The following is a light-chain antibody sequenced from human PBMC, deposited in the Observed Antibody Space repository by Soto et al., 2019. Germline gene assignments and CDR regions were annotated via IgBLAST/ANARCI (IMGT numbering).Light chain of an antibody. CDR1: QSVSSSS. Sequence: EIVLTQSPGTLSLSPGERATFSCRASQSVSSSSLAWYQKKPGQAPRVLIYGASSRAAGVQDRFSGSGSGTDFTLTIRRLESEDFAVYYCXEYGSSRTFGQGTKVDIK. V-gene: IGKV3-20*01. J-gene: IGKJ1*01. CDR3: XEYGSSRT. CDR2: GAS.